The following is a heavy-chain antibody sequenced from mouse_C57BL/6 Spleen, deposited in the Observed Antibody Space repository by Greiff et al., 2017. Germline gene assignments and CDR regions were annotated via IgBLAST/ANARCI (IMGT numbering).Heavy chain of an antibody. J-gene: IGHJ4*01. V-gene: IGHV3-6*01. CDR2: ISYDGSN. D-gene: IGHD1-1*01. Sequence: ESGPGLVKPSQSLSLTCSVTGYSITSGYYWNWIRQFPGNKREWMGYISYDGSNNYNPSLKNRISITRDTSKNQFFLKLNSVTTEDTATYYCASIDYGYAMDYWGQGTSVTVSS. CDR3: ASIDYGYAMDY. CDR1: GYSITSGYY.